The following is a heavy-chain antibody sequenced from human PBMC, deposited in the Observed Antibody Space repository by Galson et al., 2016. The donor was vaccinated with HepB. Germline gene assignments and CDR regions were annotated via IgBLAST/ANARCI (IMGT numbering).Heavy chain of an antibody. D-gene: IGHD6-19*01. V-gene: IGHV4-31*03. J-gene: IGHJ4*02. CDR2: TYYSGRT. CDR3: ARTVTLSSGWYFHL. Sequence: TLSLTCNVSGGSISSGGYYWSWLRQHPGKGLEWIGYTYYSGRTNYNPSLKNRVTLSVDTSKNQFSLRLTSVTAADTASYYCARTVTLSSGWYFHLWGQGTRVTVSS. CDR1: GGSISSGGYY.